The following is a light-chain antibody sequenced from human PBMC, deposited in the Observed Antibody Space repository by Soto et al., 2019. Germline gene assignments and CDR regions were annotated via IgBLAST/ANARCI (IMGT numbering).Light chain of an antibody. CDR2: GNS. Sequence: QSVLTQPPSVSGVPGQRVTIPCTGSSSNIGAGYDVHWYQQLPGTAPKLLIYGNSNRPSGVPDRFSGSKSGTSASLAITGLQAEDEADYYCQSYDSSLSVVVFGGGTELTVL. V-gene: IGLV1-40*01. J-gene: IGLJ2*01. CDR3: QSYDSSLSVVV. CDR1: SSNIGAGYD.